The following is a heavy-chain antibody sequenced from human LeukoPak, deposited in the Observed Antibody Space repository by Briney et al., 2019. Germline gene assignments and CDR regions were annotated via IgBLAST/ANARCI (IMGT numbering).Heavy chain of an antibody. CDR1: AGTFNTYA. V-gene: IGHV1-69*06. D-gene: IGHD3-10*01. CDR3: AGDPPGTPVGFDV. Sequence: GASVTVSFTGSAGTFNTYAISWVRQAPGQGVEWVGRITPLSATPSQSQWLRGRVTITADISTNTVFLDLSSLRSEDTALYFCAGDPPGTPVGFDVWGQGTMVTVSS. J-gene: IGHJ3*01. CDR2: ITPLSATP.